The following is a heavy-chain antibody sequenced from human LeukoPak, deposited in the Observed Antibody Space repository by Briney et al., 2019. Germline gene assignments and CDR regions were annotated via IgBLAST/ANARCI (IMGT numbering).Heavy chain of an antibody. CDR1: GFTFSSYA. CDR3: AKVFYDRGMIGHAFDI. J-gene: IGHJ3*02. Sequence: HPGGSLRLSCAASGFTFSSYAMHWVRQAPGKGLEWVAVISYDGSNKYYADSVKGRFTISRDNSKNTLYLQMNSLRAEDTAVYYCAKVFYDRGMIGHAFDIWGQGTMVTVSS. CDR2: ISYDGSNK. V-gene: IGHV3-30-3*01. D-gene: IGHD3-22*01.